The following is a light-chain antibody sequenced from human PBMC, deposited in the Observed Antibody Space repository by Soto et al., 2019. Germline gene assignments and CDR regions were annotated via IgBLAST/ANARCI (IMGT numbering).Light chain of an antibody. CDR1: QGITNR. V-gene: IGKV1D-12*01. Sequence: DIQMTQSPSSVSASVGDRVTITCRASQGITNRLAWYQQKPGKAPKLLIYEASSLQSGVPSRISGSGSGTDFTLTISSMQTEDFANYYCQQANSFPITFGQGTRLEIK. J-gene: IGKJ5*01. CDR2: EAS. CDR3: QQANSFPIT.